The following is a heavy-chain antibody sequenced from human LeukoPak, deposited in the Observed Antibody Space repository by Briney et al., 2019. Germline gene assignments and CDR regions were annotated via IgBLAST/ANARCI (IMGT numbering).Heavy chain of an antibody. J-gene: IGHJ4*02. CDR2: INLDGSET. V-gene: IGHV3-7*05. CDR1: GFIFSTYW. CDR3: ARDNVGASPFDY. Sequence: GGSLRLSCAASGFIFSTYWMSWVRQAPGKGLEWVANINLDGSETHYVDSVKGRFTISEDNAKKLLFLQMSGLRAEDTAVYYCARDNVGASPFDYWGQGTLATVSS. D-gene: IGHD1-26*01.